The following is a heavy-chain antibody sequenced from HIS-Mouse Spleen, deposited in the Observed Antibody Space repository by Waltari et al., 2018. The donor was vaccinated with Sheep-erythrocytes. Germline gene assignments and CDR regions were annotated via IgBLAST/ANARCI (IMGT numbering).Heavy chain of an antibody. J-gene: IGHJ4*02. CDR1: GFPLYASA. CDR3: AKDISRNIVVVPAAVGDY. Sequence: EVQLVDSGGVLVQPCRSLGPPCAASGFPLYASAMPWYGQAPGKGLEWVSGISWNSGSIGYADSVKGRFTISRDNAKNSLYLQMNSLRAEDTALYYCAKDISRNIVVVPAAVGDYWGQGTLVTVSS. CDR2: ISWNSGSI. D-gene: IGHD2-2*01. V-gene: IGHV3-9*01.